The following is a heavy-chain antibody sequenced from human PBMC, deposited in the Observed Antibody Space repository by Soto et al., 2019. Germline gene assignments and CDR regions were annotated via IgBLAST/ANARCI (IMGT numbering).Heavy chain of an antibody. CDR1: GGSFSGYY. J-gene: IGHJ5*02. D-gene: IGHD2-21*02. CDR2: INHSGST. V-gene: IGHV4-34*01. Sequence: PSETLSLTCAVYGGSFSGYYWSWIRQPPGKGLEWIGEINHSGSTNYNPSLKSRVTISVDTSKNQFSLKLSSVTAADTAVYYCARRNYCGGDCYHNWFDPWGQGTMVTVSS. CDR3: ARRNYCGGDCYHNWFDP.